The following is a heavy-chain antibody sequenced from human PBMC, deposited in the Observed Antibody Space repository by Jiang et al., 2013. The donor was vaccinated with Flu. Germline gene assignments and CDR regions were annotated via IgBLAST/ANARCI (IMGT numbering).Heavy chain of an antibody. V-gene: IGHV2-5*02. CDR2: FIRDDDE. CDR3: THRRQLRDCNTTRCYADY. J-gene: IGHJ4*02. D-gene: IGHD2-2*01. CDR1: GFSLSTSGVG. Sequence: NPTQTLTLTCTFSGFSLSTSGVGVGWIRQPPRSPEWLALPFIRDDDERVQPSSLRARTHHRPRDTSKNQVVLTMTNMGPVDTGTYYCTHRRQLRDCNTTRCYADYWGQGTLVHRLL.